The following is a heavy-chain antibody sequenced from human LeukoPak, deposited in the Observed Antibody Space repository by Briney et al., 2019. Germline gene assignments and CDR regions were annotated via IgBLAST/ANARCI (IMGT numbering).Heavy chain of an antibody. D-gene: IGHD3-22*01. CDR3: ASISALYYYDSSGYLGFDP. CDR2: IYYSGST. J-gene: IGHJ5*02. V-gene: IGHV4-31*03. CDR1: GGSISSCGYY. Sequence: PSQTLSLTCTVSGGSISSCGYYWSWIRQHPGKGLEWIGYIYYSGSTYYNPSLKSRVTISVDTSKNQFSLKLSSVTAADTAVYYCASISALYYYDSSGYLGFDPWGQGTLVTVSS.